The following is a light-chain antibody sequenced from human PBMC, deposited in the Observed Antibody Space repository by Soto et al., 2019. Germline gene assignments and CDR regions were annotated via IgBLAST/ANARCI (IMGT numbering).Light chain of an antibody. CDR3: QKYFSVPFT. J-gene: IGKJ3*01. Sequence: DIQMTQSPSTLSASVGDRVTITCRASQSISTSLTWYQQKPGKAPELLIYHASSLESGVPSRFSGSGSGTEFTLTISSLQPDDFATYYCQKYFSVPFTFGPGTKVDIK. CDR2: HAS. CDR1: QSISTS. V-gene: IGKV1-5*01.